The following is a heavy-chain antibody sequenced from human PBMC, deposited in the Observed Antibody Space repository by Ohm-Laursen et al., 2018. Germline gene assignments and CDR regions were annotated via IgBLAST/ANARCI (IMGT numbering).Heavy chain of an antibody. CDR3: ARRAPPRVSGWSYYFDY. J-gene: IGHJ4*02. CDR1: GGSISSGGYY. CDR2: IYYTGTT. D-gene: IGHD6-19*01. V-gene: IGHV4-30-4*02. Sequence: SDTLSLTCTVSGGSISSGGYYWSWIRQHPGKGLEWIGYIYYTGTTNYNPSLRNRVTMSVDRSKNQISLKLSSVTAADTAVYYCARRAPPRVSGWSYYFDYWGQGTLVTVSS.